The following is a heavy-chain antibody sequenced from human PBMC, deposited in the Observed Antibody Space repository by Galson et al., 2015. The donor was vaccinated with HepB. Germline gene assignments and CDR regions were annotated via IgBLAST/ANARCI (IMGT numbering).Heavy chain of an antibody. Sequence: SLRLSCAASGFTFSSYAMHWVRQAPGKGLEWVAVISYDGSNKYYADSVKGRFTISRDNSKNTLYLQMNSLRAEDTAVYYCARDFAWTPHSYWGQGTLVTVSS. V-gene: IGHV3-30-3*01. CDR2: ISYDGSNK. CDR1: GFTFSSYA. CDR3: ARDFAWTPHSY. D-gene: IGHD3-9*01. J-gene: IGHJ4*02.